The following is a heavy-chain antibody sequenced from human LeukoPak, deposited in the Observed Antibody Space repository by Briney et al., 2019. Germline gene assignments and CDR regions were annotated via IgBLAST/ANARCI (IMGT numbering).Heavy chain of an antibody. CDR2: INHSGST. CDR1: GGSFSGYY. V-gene: IGHV4-34*01. J-gene: IGHJ6*03. D-gene: IGHD3-22*01. CDR3: ARLGSDSSGYYYYYYYYMDV. Sequence: PSETLSLTCAVYGGSFSGYYWSWIRQPPGKGLEWIGEINHSGSTYYNPSLKSRVTISVDTSKNQFSLKLSSVTAADTAVYYCARLGSDSSGYYYYYYYYMDVWGKGTTVTISS.